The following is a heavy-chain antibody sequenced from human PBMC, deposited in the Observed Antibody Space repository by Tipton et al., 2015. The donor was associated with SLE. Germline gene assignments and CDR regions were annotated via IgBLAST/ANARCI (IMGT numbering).Heavy chain of an antibody. V-gene: IGHV1-18*01. CDR3: ARDFISCPSGVCPPFAY. CDR1: GYIFTSYG. D-gene: IGHD2-8*02. Sequence: QVQLVQSGAEVKKPGASVKVSCRASGYIFTSYGISWVRQAPGQGLDWVGWISPYSGYTDYGRNFKGRVTMTTDTSTNTAYLDLRSLRPDDTAVYYCARDFISCPSGVCPPFAYWGQGTLVTVSS. J-gene: IGHJ4*02. CDR2: ISPYSGYT.